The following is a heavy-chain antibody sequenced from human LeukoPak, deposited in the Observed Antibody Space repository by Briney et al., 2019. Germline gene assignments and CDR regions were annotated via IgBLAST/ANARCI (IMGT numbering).Heavy chain of an antibody. J-gene: IGHJ6*03. Sequence: SETLSLTCAVSGGSLTGFYWSWIRQAPGRGLEWIGEINHDGSTNYDPSLKSRVTISVDTSKNQFSLKLSSVTAADTAVYYCARGVRLRSSLIGYYFYMDVWGKGTTVTVSS. CDR2: INHDGST. D-gene: IGHD6-13*01. CDR1: GGSLTGFY. CDR3: ARGVRLRSSLIGYYFYMDV. V-gene: IGHV4-34*01.